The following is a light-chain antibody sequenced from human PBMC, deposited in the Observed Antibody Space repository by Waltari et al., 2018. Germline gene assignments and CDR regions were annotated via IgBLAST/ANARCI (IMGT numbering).Light chain of an antibody. CDR1: QGISSY. V-gene: IGKV1-8*01. CDR2: AGS. CDR3: QQYYAYPGT. J-gene: IGKJ1*01. Sequence: AIRMTQSPSSLSASTGDRVTITCRASQGISSYLGWYQQKPGKAPKLLIYAGSTLQSGVPSRFSGSGFGTYFTLTITCLQSEDFATYYCQQYYAYPGTFGQGTKVEI.